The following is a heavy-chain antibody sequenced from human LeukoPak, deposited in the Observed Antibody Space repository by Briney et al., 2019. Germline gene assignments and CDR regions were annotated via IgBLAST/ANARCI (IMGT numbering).Heavy chain of an antibody. V-gene: IGHV4-31*03. Sequence: SQTLSLTCTVFGGSISSGGYYWSWIRRHPGKGLEWIGYIYYSGSTYYNPSLKSRVTISVDTSKNQFSLKLSSVTAADTAVYYCARSFTIFGVVGNWFDPWGQGTLVTVSS. CDR2: IYYSGST. J-gene: IGHJ5*02. CDR1: GGSISSGGYY. CDR3: ARSFTIFGVVGNWFDP. D-gene: IGHD3-3*01.